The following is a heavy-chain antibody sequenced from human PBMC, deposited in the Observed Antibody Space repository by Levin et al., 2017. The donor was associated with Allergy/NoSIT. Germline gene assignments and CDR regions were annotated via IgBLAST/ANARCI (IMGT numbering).Heavy chain of an antibody. V-gene: IGHV3-23*01. D-gene: IGHD3-16*01. Sequence: GGSLRLSCAASGFAFSSYSMTWVRQAPGKGLEWVSGIGNYGENIKYADSVTGRFTISRDNSKNTVYLQMNSLRAEDTAVYYCAKERRGTALGQGTLVTVSS. CDR3: AKERRGTA. CDR2: IGNYGENI. J-gene: IGHJ5*02. CDR1: GFAFSSYS.